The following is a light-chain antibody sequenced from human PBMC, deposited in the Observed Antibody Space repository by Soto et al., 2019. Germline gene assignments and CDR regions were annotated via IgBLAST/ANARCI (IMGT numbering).Light chain of an antibody. CDR2: EDN. CDR3: QSYDSSRV. CDR1: SGSIASNY. Sequence: NFMLTQPHSVSESPGKTVTISCTRSSGSIASNYVQWYQQRLGSSPTTVIYEDNQRPSGVPDRFSGSIDSSSNSASLTISGLKTEDEADYYCQSYDSSRVFGGGTKLTVL. V-gene: IGLV6-57*01. J-gene: IGLJ3*02.